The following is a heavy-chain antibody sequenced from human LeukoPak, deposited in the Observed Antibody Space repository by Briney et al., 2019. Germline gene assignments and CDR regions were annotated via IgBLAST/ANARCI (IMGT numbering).Heavy chain of an antibody. CDR1: GYTFTSYG. CDR3: ATSGIAVAGAHYYYGMDV. D-gene: IGHD6-19*01. J-gene: IGHJ6*02. V-gene: IGHV1-18*01. Sequence: ASVKVSCKASGYTFTSYGISWVRQAPGQGLEWMGWISAYNGNTNYAKKLQGRVTMTTDTSTSTAYMELRSLRSDDTAVYYCATSGIAVAGAHYYYGMDVWGQGTTVTVSS. CDR2: ISAYNGNT.